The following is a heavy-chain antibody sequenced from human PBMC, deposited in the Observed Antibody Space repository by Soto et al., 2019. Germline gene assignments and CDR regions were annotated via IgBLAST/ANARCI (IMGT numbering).Heavy chain of an antibody. CDR2: LSSGSSYI. Sequence: DVQLEESGGGLVKPGGSLRLSCVASEFTFSVYSMNWVRQAPGKGLEWVSSLSSGSSYIYYADSVKGRFTISRDNDKSSLFLHMNSLRVDDTAVYYCTRDRVNILGGYYHYYGMDVWGQGTTVTVSS. CDR1: EFTFSVYS. D-gene: IGHD7-27*01. J-gene: IGHJ6*02. CDR3: TRDRVNILGGYYHYYGMDV. V-gene: IGHV3-21*02.